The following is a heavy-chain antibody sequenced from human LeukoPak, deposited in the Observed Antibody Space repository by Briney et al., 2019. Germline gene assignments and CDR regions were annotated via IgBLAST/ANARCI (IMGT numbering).Heavy chain of an antibody. CDR1: GGSISGYY. J-gene: IGHJ4*02. Sequence: SETLSLTCTVSGGSISGYYWSWIRQPPGKGLEWIAYIDYSGTTMYNPSLQSRVTISVDTSKNQFSLKLTSVTAADTAVYYCARARRGSNWTFDYWGQGTLVTVSS. CDR3: ARARRGSNWTFDY. CDR2: IDYSGTT. V-gene: IGHV4-59*01. D-gene: IGHD6-13*01.